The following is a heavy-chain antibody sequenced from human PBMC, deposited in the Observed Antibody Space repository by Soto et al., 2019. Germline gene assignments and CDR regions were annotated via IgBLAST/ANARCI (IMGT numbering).Heavy chain of an antibody. CDR3: GIEGPDLDAFDI. CDR1: GYTFTSYA. Sequence: GASVKVSCKASGYTFTSYAMHWVRQAPGQRLEWMGWINAGNGNTKYSQKFQGRVTITRDTSASTAYMELSSLRSEDTAVYYCGIEGPDLDAFDIWGQGKMVTVSS. CDR2: INAGNGNT. J-gene: IGHJ3*02. V-gene: IGHV1-3*01.